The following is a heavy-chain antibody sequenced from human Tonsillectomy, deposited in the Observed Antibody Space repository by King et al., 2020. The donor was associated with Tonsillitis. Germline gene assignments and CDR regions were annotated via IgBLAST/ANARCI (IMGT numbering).Heavy chain of an antibody. CDR1: GFTFSSYE. Sequence: VQLVESGGGLVQPGGSLRLSCAASGFTFSSYEMNWVRQAPGKGLEWVSYISSSGSTIYYADSVKGRFTIFRDNAKNSLYLQMNSLRAEDTAVYYCASSSSGDAFDIWGQGTMVTVSS. D-gene: IGHD3-22*01. CDR3: ASSSSGDAFDI. CDR2: ISSSGSTI. V-gene: IGHV3-48*03. J-gene: IGHJ3*02.